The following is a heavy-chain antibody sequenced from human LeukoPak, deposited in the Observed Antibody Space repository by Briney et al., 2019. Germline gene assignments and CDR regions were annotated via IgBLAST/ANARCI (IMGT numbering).Heavy chain of an antibody. J-gene: IGHJ5*02. D-gene: IGHD6-6*01. CDR3: AREASTPNFFDP. Sequence: SETLSLTCTVSGGSISSYYWSWIRQPPGKGLEWIGRVSSSGSTNYNPSLNSRVSMSVDTSKNQLSLTLISVTAADTAVYFCAREASTPNFFDPWGQGTLVTVSS. V-gene: IGHV4-4*07. CDR1: GGSISSYY. CDR2: VSSSGST.